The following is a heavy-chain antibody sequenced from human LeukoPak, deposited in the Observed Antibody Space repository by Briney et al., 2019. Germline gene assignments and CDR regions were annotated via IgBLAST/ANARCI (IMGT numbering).Heavy chain of an antibody. V-gene: IGHV4-34*01. CDR2: INHSGST. D-gene: IGHD5-12*01. J-gene: IGHJ4*02. Sequence: SETLSLTCAVYGGSFSGYYWSWIRQPPGKGLEWIGEINHSGSTNYNPSLKSRVTISVDTSKNQFSLKLSSVTAADTAVYYCARRGGGYAVGLFDYWGQGTLVTVSS. CDR1: GGSFSGYY. CDR3: ARRGGGYAVGLFDY.